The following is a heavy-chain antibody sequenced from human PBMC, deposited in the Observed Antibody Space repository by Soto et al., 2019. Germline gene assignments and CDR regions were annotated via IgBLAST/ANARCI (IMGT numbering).Heavy chain of an antibody. CDR2: IYPDDSDA. V-gene: IGHV5-51*01. CDR3: ARLQLVATSTYYYYGMDV. D-gene: IGHD5-12*01. CDR1: GYSFNNYW. J-gene: IGHJ6*02. Sequence: GESLKISCKGSGYSFNNYWIGWVRQMPGKGLEWMGIIYPDDSDARYSPSFQGQVTISADESISTAYLQWSSLKASDTAMYYCARLQLVATSTYYYYGMDVWGQVTTVTIS.